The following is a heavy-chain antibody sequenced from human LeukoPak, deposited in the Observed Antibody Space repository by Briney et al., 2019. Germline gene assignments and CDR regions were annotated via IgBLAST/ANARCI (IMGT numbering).Heavy chain of an antibody. V-gene: IGHV4-4*07. Sequence: PSETLSLTCTVSGGSISSYYWSWIRQPAGKGLEWIGRIYTSGSTNYNPSLKSRVTMSVDTSKNQFSLKLSSVTAADTAVYYCARVAARGVFQYNWFDPWGQGTLVTVSS. CDR1: GGSISSYY. CDR3: ARVAARGVFQYNWFDP. D-gene: IGHD3-10*01. J-gene: IGHJ5*02. CDR2: IYTSGST.